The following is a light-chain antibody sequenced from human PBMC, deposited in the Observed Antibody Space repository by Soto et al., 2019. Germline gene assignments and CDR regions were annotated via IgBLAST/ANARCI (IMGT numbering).Light chain of an antibody. J-gene: IGKJ4*01. CDR3: QHRGNWPA. Sequence: EVVLTQSPAILSLSPGERATLSCRASQSIGSTLAWYQQRSGQAPRLLIYDASSRATGIPGRISGRGSGTDFTLTISSREVEDFAVYYCQHRGNWPAFGGGTKVEIK. V-gene: IGKV3-11*01. CDR2: DAS. CDR1: QSIGST.